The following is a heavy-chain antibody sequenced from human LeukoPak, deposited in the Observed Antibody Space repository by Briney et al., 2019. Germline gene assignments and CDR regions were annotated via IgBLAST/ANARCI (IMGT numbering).Heavy chain of an antibody. CDR2: ISGSGGST. CDR1: GFTFSSYG. J-gene: IGHJ4*02. D-gene: IGHD5-24*01. Sequence: TGGSLRLSCAASGFTFSSYGMSWVRQAPGKGLEWVSAISGSGGSTYYADSVKGRFTISRDNSKNTLYLQMNSLRAEDTAVYYCARGDGYNYYWGQGTLVTVSS. CDR3: ARGDGYNYY. V-gene: IGHV3-23*01.